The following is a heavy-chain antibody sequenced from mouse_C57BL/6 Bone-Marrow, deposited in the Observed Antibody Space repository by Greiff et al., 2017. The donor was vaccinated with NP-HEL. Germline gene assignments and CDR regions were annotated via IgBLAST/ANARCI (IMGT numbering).Heavy chain of an antibody. CDR1: GFTFSDYY. CDR3: ARQRGRSPGYFDY. CDR2: ISNGGGST. Sequence: EVQLVESGGGLVQPGGSLKLSCAASGFTFSDYYMYWVRQTPEKRLEWVAYISNGGGSTYYPDTVKGRFTFSRDNAKNTLYLQMSRLKSEDTAMYYCARQRGRSPGYFDYWGQGTTLTVSS. D-gene: IGHD3-3*01. V-gene: IGHV5-12*01. J-gene: IGHJ2*01.